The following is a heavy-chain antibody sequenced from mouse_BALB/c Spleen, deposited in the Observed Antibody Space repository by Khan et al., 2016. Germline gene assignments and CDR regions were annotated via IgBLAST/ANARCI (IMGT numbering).Heavy chain of an antibody. D-gene: IGHD1-1*01. CDR2: ISYSGST. J-gene: IGHJ1*01. CDR1: GYSITSDYA. CDR3: ARYYDGSSYWYFDV. Sequence: EVQLQESGPGLVKPSQSLSLTCTVTGYSITSDYAWNWIRQFPGNKLEWMGYISYSGSTSYNPSLNSRISITRDTSKNQFFLQLNSVTTEDTATYYCARYYDGSSYWYFDVWGAGTTVTVSS. V-gene: IGHV3-2*02.